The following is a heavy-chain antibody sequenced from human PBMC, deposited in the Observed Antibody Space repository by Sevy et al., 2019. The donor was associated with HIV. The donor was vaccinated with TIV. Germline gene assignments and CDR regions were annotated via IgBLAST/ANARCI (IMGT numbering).Heavy chain of an antibody. CDR3: ARESYSSSSGGDY. J-gene: IGHJ4*02. CDR1: GFTFSSYS. V-gene: IGHV3-21*01. Sequence: GGSLRLSCAASGFTFSSYSMNWVRQAPGKGLEWVSSISSSSSYIYYADSVKGRFTISRDNAKNSLYLQMNSLRAEDTAVYYWARESYSSSSGGDYWGQGTLVTVSS. CDR2: ISSSSSYI. D-gene: IGHD6-6*01.